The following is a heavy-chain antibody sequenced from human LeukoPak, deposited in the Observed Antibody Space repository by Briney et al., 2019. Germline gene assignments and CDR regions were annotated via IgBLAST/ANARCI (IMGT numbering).Heavy chain of an antibody. CDR1: GGSISSYY. J-gene: IGHJ5*02. Sequence: PSETLSLTCTVSGGSISSYYWSWIRQPAGKGLEWIGRIYTSGVTNYSPSLKSRVTISVDKSKNQFSLNLSSVTAADTAVYYCAGLGYCTNGVCWGNWFDPWGQRTLVTVSS. D-gene: IGHD2-8*01. V-gene: IGHV4-4*07. CDR3: AGLGYCTNGVCWGNWFDP. CDR2: IYTSGVT.